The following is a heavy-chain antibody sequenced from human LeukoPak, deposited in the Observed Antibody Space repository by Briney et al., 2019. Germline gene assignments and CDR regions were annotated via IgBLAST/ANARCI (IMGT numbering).Heavy chain of an antibody. J-gene: IGHJ3*02. CDR3: VRDSDYQRNSGGLYAHYDALDI. CDR1: EFTFSTYW. V-gene: IGHV3-7*01. CDR2: IKADGSVK. Sequence: GGSLRLSCAASEFTFSTYWMSWVRQAPGKGLEWVANIKADGSVKHYVDSVEGRFSISRDNARSSLYLQMNSLRAEDTAVYYCVRDSDYQRNSGGLYAHYDALDIWGHGTMVTVSS. D-gene: IGHD2-21*01.